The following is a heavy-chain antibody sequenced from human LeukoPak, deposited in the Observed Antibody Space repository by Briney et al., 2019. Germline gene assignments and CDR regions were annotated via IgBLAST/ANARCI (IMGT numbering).Heavy chain of an antibody. CDR1: GFTFSSYA. CDR2: ISGSGGST. J-gene: IGHJ6*02. CDR3: AKGASSSSSYYYYGMDV. V-gene: IGHV3-23*01. Sequence: PGGSLRLSCAASGFTFSSYAMSWVRQAPGKGLEWVSAISGSGGSTYYADSVKGRLTISRDNSKNTLYLQMNSLRAEDTAVYYCAKGASSSSSYYYYGMDVWGQGTTVTVSS. D-gene: IGHD6-6*01.